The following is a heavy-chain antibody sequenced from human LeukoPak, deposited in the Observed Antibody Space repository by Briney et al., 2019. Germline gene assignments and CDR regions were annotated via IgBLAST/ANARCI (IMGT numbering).Heavy chain of an antibody. V-gene: IGHV4-61*02. Sequence: SETLSLTCTVSGGSISSGRYYWSWIRQPAGKGLDGVVRIYTSGSTNYNPSLKSRVTISVHTSKNQFSLKLSSVTAADTAVYYCARDFDSSGGIDYWGQGMLVTVSS. D-gene: IGHD3-22*01. CDR1: GGSISSGRYY. CDR2: IYTSGST. J-gene: IGHJ4*02. CDR3: ARDFDSSGGIDY.